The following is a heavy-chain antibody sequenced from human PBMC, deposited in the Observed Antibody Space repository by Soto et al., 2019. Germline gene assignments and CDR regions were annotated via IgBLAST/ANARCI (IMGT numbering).Heavy chain of an antibody. Sequence: QVQLVESGGGVVQPGRSLRLSCAASGFTFSSYGMHWVRQAPGKGLEWVAVIWSDGSNKYYADSVKGRFTISRDNSKKTLYLQMNSLRAEDTAVYYCATSSGWALDAFDIWGQGTMVTVSS. D-gene: IGHD6-19*01. CDR1: GFTFSSYG. V-gene: IGHV3-33*01. CDR3: ATSSGWALDAFDI. J-gene: IGHJ3*02. CDR2: IWSDGSNK.